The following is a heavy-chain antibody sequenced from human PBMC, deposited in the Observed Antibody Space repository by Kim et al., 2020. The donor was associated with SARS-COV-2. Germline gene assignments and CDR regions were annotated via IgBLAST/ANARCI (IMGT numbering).Heavy chain of an antibody. D-gene: IGHD3-22*01. CDR1: GGSFTIFG. Sequence: SVKVSCKASGGSFTIFGLVWVRQAPGHGLEWMGGIIPHFERAEYAQKFQGRVTITADKSTNTVYMQLSSLRSEDTAIYFCARDQRSGSMPGYYGLDVWGQGTTVIVSS. V-gene: IGHV1-69*06. J-gene: IGHJ6*02. CDR3: ARDQRSGSMPGYYGLDV. CDR2: IIPHFERA.